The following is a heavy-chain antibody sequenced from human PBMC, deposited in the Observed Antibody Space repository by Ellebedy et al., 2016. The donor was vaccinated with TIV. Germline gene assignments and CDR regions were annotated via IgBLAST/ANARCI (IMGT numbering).Heavy chain of an antibody. CDR2: IHHTGST. J-gene: IGHJ3*01. V-gene: IGHV4-61*01. Sequence: MPGGSLRLSCTVSGGSISGSSYYWVWLRQSPGKGLEWIGYIHHTGSTSYNPSLQSRVTISVDTSKIQFSLKLSSVTAADAAIYFCGREPSGWVAFDFWGQGRAVSVSS. D-gene: IGHD6-19*01. CDR3: GREPSGWVAFDF. CDR1: GGSISGSSYY.